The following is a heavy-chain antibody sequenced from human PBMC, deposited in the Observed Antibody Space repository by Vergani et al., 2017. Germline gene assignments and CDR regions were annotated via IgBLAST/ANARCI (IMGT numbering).Heavy chain of an antibody. J-gene: IGHJ6*03. CDR3: AXHSPFIVGATIYYYYMDV. V-gene: IGHV5-51*01. CDR2: IYPGDSDT. Sequence: EVQLVQSGAEVKKPGESLKISCKGSGYSFTSYWIGWVRQMPGKGLEWMGIIYPGDSDTRYSPSFQGQVTISADKSLSTAYLQWSSLKSSDTAMYYCAXHSPFIVGATIYYYYMDVWGKGTTVTVSS. D-gene: IGHD1-26*01. CDR1: GYSFTSYW.